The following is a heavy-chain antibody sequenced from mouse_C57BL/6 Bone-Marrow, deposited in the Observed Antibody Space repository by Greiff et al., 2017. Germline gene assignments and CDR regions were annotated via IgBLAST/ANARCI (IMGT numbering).Heavy chain of an antibody. Sequence: EVKLVESGEGLVKPGGSLQLTCAVTGFTFSSYAMSWVRQTPERKLEWVAYNSSGGDYIYYAESVKGRFTISRDNARNTLYLQMSNLTSEDTAMYYCTRDGYQFADWGQGTLVTVSS. CDR3: TRDGYQFAD. CDR1: GFTFSSYA. CDR2: NSSGGDYI. J-gene: IGHJ3*01. D-gene: IGHD2-3*01. V-gene: IGHV5-9-1*02.